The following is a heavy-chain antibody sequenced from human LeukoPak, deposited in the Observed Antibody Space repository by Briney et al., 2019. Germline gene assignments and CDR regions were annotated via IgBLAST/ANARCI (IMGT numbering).Heavy chain of an antibody. J-gene: IGHJ4*02. D-gene: IGHD1-26*01. CDR3: ASEGSGSYRSDY. Sequence: SVKVSCKASGGTFSSYAISWVRQAPGQGLEWMGGIIPIFGTANYAQKFQGRVTITADESTSTAYMELSSLRSEDTAVYYCASEGSGSYRSDYWGQGTLVTVSS. CDR2: IIPIFGTA. V-gene: IGHV1-69*13. CDR1: GGTFSSYA.